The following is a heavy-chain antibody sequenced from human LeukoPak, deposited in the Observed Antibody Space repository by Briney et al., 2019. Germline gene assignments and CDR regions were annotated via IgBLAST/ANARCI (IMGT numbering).Heavy chain of an antibody. CDR2: INPNTGGT. CDR3: ARVLTALALADFYYYAMDL. V-gene: IGHV1-2*02. Sequence: GASVKVSCKASGYTFTSYGISWVRQAPGQGLEWMGWINPNTGGTNYAQKFPGRVTMTRDTSISTAYMELSGLTSDDTAVYYCARVLTALALADFYYYAMDLWGQGTTVTVSS. J-gene: IGHJ6*02. CDR1: GYTFTSYG. D-gene: IGHD3-9*01.